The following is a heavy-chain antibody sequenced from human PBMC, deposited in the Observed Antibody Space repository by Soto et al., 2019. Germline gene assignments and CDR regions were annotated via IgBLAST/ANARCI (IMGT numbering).Heavy chain of an antibody. Sequence: SESLSLTCTVSGGSISSGGYYWSWIRQHPGKGLEWIGYIYYSGSTYYNPSLKSRVTISVDTSKNQFSLKLSSVTAADTAVYYCARVLFLTGYSNFDYWGQGTLVTVSS. V-gene: IGHV4-31*03. CDR2: IYYSGST. CDR1: GGSISSGGYY. J-gene: IGHJ4*02. D-gene: IGHD3-9*01. CDR3: ARVLFLTGYSNFDY.